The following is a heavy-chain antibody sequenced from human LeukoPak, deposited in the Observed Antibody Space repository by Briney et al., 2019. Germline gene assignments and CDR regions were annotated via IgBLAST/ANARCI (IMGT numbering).Heavy chain of an antibody. CDR2: ISGSGGST. J-gene: IGHJ4*02. Sequence: GGSLRLSCAASGFTFSSYAMSWVRQAPGKGLEWVSAISGSGGSTYYADSVKGRFTISRDNSKNTLYLQMNSLRAEDTAVYYCAREYSGSYSGYYFDYWGQGTLVTVSS. D-gene: IGHD1-26*01. CDR1: GFTFSSYA. V-gene: IGHV3-23*01. CDR3: AREYSGSYSGYYFDY.